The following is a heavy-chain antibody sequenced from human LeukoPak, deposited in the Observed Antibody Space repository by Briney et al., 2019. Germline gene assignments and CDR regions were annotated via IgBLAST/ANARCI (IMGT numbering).Heavy chain of an antibody. D-gene: IGHD6-13*01. CDR2: ISAYNGNT. J-gene: IGHJ4*02. CDR1: GYTFTSYG. Sequence: ASVKVSCKASGYTFTSYGISWVRQAPGQGLEWMGWISAYNGNTNYTQKLQGRVTITTDTSTSTAYMELRSLRSDDTAVYYCARVIAAALPIDYWGQGTLVPVSS. CDR3: ARVIAAALPIDY. V-gene: IGHV1-18*04.